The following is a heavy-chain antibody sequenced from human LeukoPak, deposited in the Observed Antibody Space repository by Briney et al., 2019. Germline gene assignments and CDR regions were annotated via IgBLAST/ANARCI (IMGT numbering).Heavy chain of an antibody. CDR2: INQDGNKK. CDR3: ARRVTSGSLPPPDQYYFDY. CDR1: LFTFNQYW. J-gene: IGHJ4*02. Sequence: PGGSLRLSCAASLFTFNQYWMTWVRQAPGKGLEWVAHINQDGNKKYFVDSVKGRFTISRDNVKKSLWLQMNSLGAEDTAVYYCARRVTSGSLPPPDQYYFDYRGQGTLVTVSS. D-gene: IGHD3-10*01. V-gene: IGHV3-7*01.